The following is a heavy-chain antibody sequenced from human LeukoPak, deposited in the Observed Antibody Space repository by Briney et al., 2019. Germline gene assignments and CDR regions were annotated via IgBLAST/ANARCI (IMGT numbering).Heavy chain of an antibody. V-gene: IGHV4-38-2*02. Sequence: PSETLSLTCSVSGYSISSGYYWGWIRQPPGKGLEWIGSIYQSGSTYYNPSLKSRVTISVDTSRNQFSLKLSSVTAADTAVYYCARDGGRGVGATRPYNWFDPWGQGTLVTVSS. D-gene: IGHD1-26*01. CDR3: ARDGGRGVGATRPYNWFDP. CDR2: IYQSGST. CDR1: GYSISSGYY. J-gene: IGHJ5*02.